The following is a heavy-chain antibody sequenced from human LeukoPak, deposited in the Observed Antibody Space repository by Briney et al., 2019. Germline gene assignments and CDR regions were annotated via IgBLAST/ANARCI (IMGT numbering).Heavy chain of an antibody. V-gene: IGHV4-61*02. D-gene: IGHD6-13*01. Sequence: PSETLSLTCTVSGGSISSGNYYWSWIRQPAGKGLEWIGRIYTSGSTNYNPPLKSRVTISVDTSKNQFSLKLSSVTAADTAVYYCARVVAAAGTYYFDYWGQGTLVTVSS. CDR3: ARVVAAAGTYYFDY. J-gene: IGHJ4*02. CDR1: GGSISSGNYY. CDR2: IYTSGST.